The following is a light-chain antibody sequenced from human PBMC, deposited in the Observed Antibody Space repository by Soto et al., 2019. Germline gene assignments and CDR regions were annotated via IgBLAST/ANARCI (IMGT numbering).Light chain of an antibody. Sequence: IQLTQSPSSLSASVGSRVTITCRASQDIAIYLAWYQHKPEKAPKLLIYAASTLQSGVPSRFSGSGSGTEFTLTISSLQPEDFATYYCQQLNSYPLPFGGGTKVDI. J-gene: IGKJ4*01. CDR1: QDIAIY. CDR2: AAS. V-gene: IGKV1-9*01. CDR3: QQLNSYPLP.